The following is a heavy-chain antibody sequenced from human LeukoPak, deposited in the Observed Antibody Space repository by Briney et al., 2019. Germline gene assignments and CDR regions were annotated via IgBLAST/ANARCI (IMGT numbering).Heavy chain of an antibody. J-gene: IGHJ4*02. Sequence: SETLSLTSTVSGGSISSYYWGWIRQHPGMGREGIGYIYYGGSHNYIPSLKSRVTISVDTSNNQFSLKLSSVTAADTGVYYCASVSSSSWYYFDYWGQGTLVSVSS. CDR2: IYYGGSH. V-gene: IGHV4-59*01. CDR3: ASVSSSSWYYFDY. CDR1: GGSISSYY. D-gene: IGHD6-13*01.